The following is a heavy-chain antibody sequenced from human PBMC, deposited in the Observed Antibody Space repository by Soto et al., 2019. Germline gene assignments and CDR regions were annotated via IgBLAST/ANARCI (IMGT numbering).Heavy chain of an antibody. CDR3: AREYSDFWGGFVVSQNYYYYYGMDV. CDR2: IYTSGST. CDR1: GGSISSYY. D-gene: IGHD3-3*01. J-gene: IGHJ6*02. V-gene: IGHV4-4*07. Sequence: SETLSLTCTVSGGSISSYYWSWIRQPAGKGLEWIGRIYTSGSTNYNPSLKSRVTMSVDTSKNQFSLKLSSVTAADTAVYYCAREYSDFWGGFVVSQNYYYYYGMDVWGQGTTVTVSS.